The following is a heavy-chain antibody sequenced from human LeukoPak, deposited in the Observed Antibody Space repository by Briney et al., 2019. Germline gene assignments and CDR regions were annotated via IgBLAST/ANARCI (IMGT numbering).Heavy chain of an antibody. CDR2: MSYDGSNK. CDR1: GFTFSSYA. J-gene: IGHJ6*02. CDR3: ARGTPSSSGWLYYGMDV. V-gene: IGHV3-30-3*01. Sequence: GRSLRLSCAASGFTFSSYAMHWVRQAPGKGLEWVAVMSYDGSNKYYADSVKGRFTISRDNSKNTLYLQMNSLRAEDTAVYYCARGTPSSSGWLYYGMDVWGQGTTVTVSS. D-gene: IGHD6-19*01.